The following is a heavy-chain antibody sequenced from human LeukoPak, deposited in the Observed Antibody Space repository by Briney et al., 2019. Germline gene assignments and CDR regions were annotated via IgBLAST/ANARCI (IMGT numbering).Heavy chain of an antibody. V-gene: IGHV3-15*01. D-gene: IGHD6-13*01. CDR2: IKSKSDGGTT. Sequence: GGSLRLSCAASGFTFSNAWMSWVRQAPGKGLEWVGRIKSKSDGGTTDYAAPVKGRFIISRDDSKNTLYVQMYGLKTEDTAVYYCSTDAGYSSRWYNYWGQGILVTVSA. J-gene: IGHJ4*02. CDR1: GFTFSNAW. CDR3: STDAGYSSRWYNY.